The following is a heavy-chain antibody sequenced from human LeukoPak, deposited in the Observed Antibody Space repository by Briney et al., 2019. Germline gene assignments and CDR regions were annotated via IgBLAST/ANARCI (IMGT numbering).Heavy chain of an antibody. D-gene: IGHD5-18*01. V-gene: IGHV4-59*08. Sequence: SETLSLTCTVSGGSINNYYWSWIRQPPGKGLEWIGYIYYSGSTNYNPSLNSRVTISVDTSQNQFSLKLNSVTAADTAVYYCARYSYGGSYFDCWGQGTLVTVSS. CDR1: GGSINNYY. CDR3: ARYSYGGSYFDC. CDR2: IYYSGST. J-gene: IGHJ4*02.